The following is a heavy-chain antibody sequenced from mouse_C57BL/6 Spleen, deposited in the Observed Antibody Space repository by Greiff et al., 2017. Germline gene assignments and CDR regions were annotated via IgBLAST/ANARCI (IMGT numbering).Heavy chain of an antibody. Sequence: EVQLQQSGPELVKPGASVKISCKASGYSFTDYNMNWVKQSNGKSLEWIGVFNPNYGTTNYNPKFKGKATLTVDQSSSTADMQLNSLTSEDSAVYYCARNYGYDGYYAMDYWGQGTSVTVSS. D-gene: IGHD2-2*01. CDR3: ARNYGYDGYYAMDY. CDR1: GYSFTDYN. J-gene: IGHJ4*01. V-gene: IGHV1-39*01. CDR2: FNPNYGTT.